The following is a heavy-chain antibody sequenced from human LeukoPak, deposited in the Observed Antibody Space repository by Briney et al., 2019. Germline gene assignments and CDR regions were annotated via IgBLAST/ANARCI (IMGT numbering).Heavy chain of an antibody. CDR1: RFTVSSNY. CDR2: SYSGGSS. V-gene: IGHV3-53*05. J-gene: IGHJ2*01. D-gene: IGHD3-22*01. Sequence: GGSLRLSCAASRFTVSSNYMSWVRQAPGKGLEWVSVSYSGGSSYYADSAKGRFTISRDNSKNTLYLQMNSLRAEDTAVYYCAKGGGYYDSSGYPAYWYFDLWGRGTLVTVSS. CDR3: AKGGGYYDSSGYPAYWYFDL.